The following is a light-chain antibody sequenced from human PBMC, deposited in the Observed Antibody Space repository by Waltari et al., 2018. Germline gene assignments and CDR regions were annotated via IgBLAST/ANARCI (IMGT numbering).Light chain of an antibody. Sequence: SGWTQSPGTLSLSRGERATRSCRASQDIGSTSLAWYQQKPGQAPRLLLYGASRRASGIPDRFSASGSGTDFTLTLTRLEPEDFAVYSCPQYSSSPTFGQGTKVEI. J-gene: IGKJ1*01. CDR1: QDIGSTS. CDR2: GAS. V-gene: IGKV3-20*01. CDR3: PQYSSSPT.